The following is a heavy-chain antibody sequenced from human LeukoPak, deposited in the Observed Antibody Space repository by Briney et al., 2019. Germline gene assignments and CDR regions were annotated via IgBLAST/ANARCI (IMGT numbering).Heavy chain of an antibody. CDR3: ARGTIRQYYYYGMDV. CDR2: IYYSGST. D-gene: IGHD2-2*02. Sequence: NASETLSLTCTVSGGSISSYYWSWIRQPPGKGLEWIGYIYYSGSTNYNPSLKSRVTISVDTSKNQFSLKLSSVTAADTAVYYCARGTIRQYYYYGMDVWGQGTTVTVSS. J-gene: IGHJ6*02. CDR1: GGSISSYY. V-gene: IGHV4-59*01.